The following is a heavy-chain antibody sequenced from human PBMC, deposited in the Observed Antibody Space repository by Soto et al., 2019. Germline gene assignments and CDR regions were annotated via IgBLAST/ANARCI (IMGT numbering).Heavy chain of an antibody. CDR2: IYPGDSDT. V-gene: IGHV5-51*01. CDR1: GYSFTSYW. Sequence: PGESLKISCKGSGYSFTSYWIGWVRQMPGKGLEWMGIIYPGDSDTRYSPSFQGQVTISADKSISTAYLQWSSLKASDTAMYYCARAYSSSWSNYYYYGMDVWGQGTTVTVSS. CDR3: ARAYSSSWSNYYYYGMDV. D-gene: IGHD6-13*01. J-gene: IGHJ6*02.